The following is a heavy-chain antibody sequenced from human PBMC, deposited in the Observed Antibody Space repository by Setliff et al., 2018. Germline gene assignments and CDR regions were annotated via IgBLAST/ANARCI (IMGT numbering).Heavy chain of an antibody. D-gene: IGHD3-10*01. V-gene: IGHV4-39*07. Sequence: SETLSLTCTVSGGSISSSSYYWGWIRQPPGKGLEWIGSIYYSGSTYYNPSLKSRVTISVDTSKNQFSLKLNSVTAADTAVYYCATDGPVLNGDYISWGQGTLVTAPQ. J-gene: IGHJ5*02. CDR3: ATDGPVLNGDYIS. CDR1: GGSISSSSYY. CDR2: IYYSGST.